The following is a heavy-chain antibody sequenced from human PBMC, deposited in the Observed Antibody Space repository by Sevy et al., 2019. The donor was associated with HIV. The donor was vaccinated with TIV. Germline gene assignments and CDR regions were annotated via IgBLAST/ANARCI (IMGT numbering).Heavy chain of an antibody. CDR3: ARAYCTNGVCYPHYYYYYGMDV. D-gene: IGHD2-8*01. CDR2: ISYDGSNK. Sequence: GSLRLSCAASGFTFSSYAMHWVRQAPGKGLEWVAVISYDGSNKYYADSVKGRFTISRDNSKNTLYLQMNSLRAEDTAVYYCARAYCTNGVCYPHYYYYYGMDVWGQGTTVTVSS. CDR1: GFTFSSYA. J-gene: IGHJ6*02. V-gene: IGHV3-30-3*01.